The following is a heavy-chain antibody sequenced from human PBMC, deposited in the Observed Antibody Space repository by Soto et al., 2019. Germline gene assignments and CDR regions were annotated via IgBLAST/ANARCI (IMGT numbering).Heavy chain of an antibody. CDR3: AKEHHYSSSWSEFDY. Sequence: EVQLLGSGGGLVQPGGSLRLSCAASGFTFSSYAMSWVRQAPGKGLEWVSAISGSGVSTYYADSVKGRFTISRDNSKHTLYLQMNSLRAEDTAVYYCAKEHHYSSSWSEFDYGGQGTLVTVSS. J-gene: IGHJ4*02. D-gene: IGHD6-13*01. V-gene: IGHV3-23*01. CDR2: ISGSGVST. CDR1: GFTFSSYA.